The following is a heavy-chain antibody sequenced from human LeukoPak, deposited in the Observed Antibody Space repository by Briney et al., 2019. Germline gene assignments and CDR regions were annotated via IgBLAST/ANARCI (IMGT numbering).Heavy chain of an antibody. CDR3: ATLKRTGTPYYFDY. V-gene: IGHV3-7*01. D-gene: IGHD1-1*01. CDR1: GFTFSSYW. CDR2: IKQDGSEK. Sequence: PGGSLRLSCAASGFTFSSYWMSWVRQAPGKGLEWVANIKQDGSEKYYVDSVKGRFTISRDNAKNSLYLQMNSLRAEDTAVYYCATLKRTGTPYYFDYWGQGTLVTVSS. J-gene: IGHJ4*02.